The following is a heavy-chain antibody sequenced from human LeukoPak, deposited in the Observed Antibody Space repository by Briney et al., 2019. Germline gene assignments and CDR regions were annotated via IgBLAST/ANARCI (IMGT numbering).Heavy chain of an antibody. CDR2: IYYSGST. J-gene: IGHJ3*02. D-gene: IGHD3-22*01. CDR1: GGSISSYY. CDR3: TTESYDSSGYYLLASI. Sequence: SETLSLTCTVSGGSISSYYWSWIRQPPGKGLEWIGYIYYSGSTNYNPSLKSRVTISVDTSKNQFSLKLSSVTAADTAVYYCTTESYDSSGYYLLASIWGQGTMVTVSS. V-gene: IGHV4-59*01.